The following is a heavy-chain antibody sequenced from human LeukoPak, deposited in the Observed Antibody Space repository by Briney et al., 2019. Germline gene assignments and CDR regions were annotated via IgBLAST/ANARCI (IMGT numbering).Heavy chain of an antibody. D-gene: IGHD5-18*01. CDR2: IYYSGST. CDR1: GGSISSGGYY. CDR3: ARGFKTAMVLL. V-gene: IGHV4-31*03. J-gene: IGHJ4*02. Sequence: SETLSLTCTVSGGSISSGGYYWSWIRQHPGKGLEWIGYIYYSGSTYCNPSLKSRVTISVDTSKNQFSLKLSSVTAADTAVYYCARGFKTAMVLLWGQGTLVTVSS.